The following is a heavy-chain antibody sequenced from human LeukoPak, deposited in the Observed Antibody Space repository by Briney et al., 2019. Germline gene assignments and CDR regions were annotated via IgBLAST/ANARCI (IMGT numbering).Heavy chain of an antibody. D-gene: IGHD3-22*01. Sequence: GGSLRLSCAASGFTFSNYGMHWVRQAPGKGLEWVAVIWYDGSNKYYADSVKGRFTISRDNSKKTLYLQMNSLRAEDTAVYYCAKEGDYYDSSGYLDYWGQGTLVTVSS. CDR2: IWYDGSNK. J-gene: IGHJ4*02. CDR1: GFTFSNYG. CDR3: AKEGDYYDSSGYLDY. V-gene: IGHV3-30*02.